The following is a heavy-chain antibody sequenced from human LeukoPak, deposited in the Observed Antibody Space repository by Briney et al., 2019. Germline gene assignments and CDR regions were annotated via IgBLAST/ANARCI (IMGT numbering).Heavy chain of an antibody. V-gene: IGHV3-7*01. Sequence: PGGSLRLSCAASGFTFSDYYMSWIRQAPGKGLEWVANIKQDGSEKYYVDSVKGRFTISRDNAKNSLYLQMNSLRAEDTAVYYCARPLPGSSGWSKAGWGQGTLVTVSS. CDR2: IKQDGSEK. D-gene: IGHD6-19*01. CDR1: GFTFSDYY. CDR3: ARPLPGSSGWSKAG. J-gene: IGHJ4*02.